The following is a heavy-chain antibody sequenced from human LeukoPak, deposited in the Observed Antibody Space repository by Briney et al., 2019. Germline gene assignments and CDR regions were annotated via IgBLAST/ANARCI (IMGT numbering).Heavy chain of an antibody. Sequence: GGSLRLSCAASGFTFSSYGMHWVRQAPGKGLEWVAVIWYDGSNKYYADSVKSRFTISRDNSKNTLYLQMNSLRAEDTAVYYCARDSNGDYLFDYWGQGTLVTVSS. CDR2: IWYDGSNK. J-gene: IGHJ4*02. D-gene: IGHD4-17*01. CDR1: GFTFSSYG. V-gene: IGHV3-33*01. CDR3: ARDSNGDYLFDY.